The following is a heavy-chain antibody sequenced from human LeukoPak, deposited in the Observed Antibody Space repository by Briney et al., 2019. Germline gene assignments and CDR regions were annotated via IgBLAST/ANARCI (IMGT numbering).Heavy chain of an antibody. CDR3: AGALLVWELLNYYFDY. Sequence: GESLKISCKGSGYSFTSYWIGWVRQMLGKGLEWMGIIYPGDSDTRYSPSFQGQVTISADKSISTAYLQWSSLKASDTAMYYCAGALLVWELLNYYFDYWGQGTLVTVSS. CDR1: GYSFTSYW. CDR2: IYPGDSDT. D-gene: IGHD1-26*01. V-gene: IGHV5-51*01. J-gene: IGHJ4*02.